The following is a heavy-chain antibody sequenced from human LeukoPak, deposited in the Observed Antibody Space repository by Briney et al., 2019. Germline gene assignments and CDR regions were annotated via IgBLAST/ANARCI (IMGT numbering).Heavy chain of an antibody. J-gene: IGHJ6*02. V-gene: IGHV4-59*01. CDR3: AGTTCGGDCYSDYYYYGMDV. CDR2: IYYSGST. Sequence: SETLSLTCTVSGGSISSYYWSWIRQPPGKGLEWIGYIYYSGSTNYNPSLKSRVTISVDTSKNQFSLKLSSVTAADTAVYYCAGTTCGGDCYSDYYYYGMDVWGQGTTVTVSS. CDR1: GGSISSYY. D-gene: IGHD2-21*02.